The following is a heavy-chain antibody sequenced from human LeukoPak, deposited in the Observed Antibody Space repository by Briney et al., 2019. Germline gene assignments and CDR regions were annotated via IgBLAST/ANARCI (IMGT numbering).Heavy chain of an antibody. CDR2: ISSSGSTI. Sequence: GGSLRLSCAASGFTLNWVRQAPGKGLEWVSYISSSGSTIYYADSVKGRFTISRDNAKNSLYLQMNSLRAEDTAVYYCAELGITMIGGVWGKGTTVTISS. CDR1: GFTL. V-gene: IGHV3-48*03. J-gene: IGHJ6*04. D-gene: IGHD3-10*02. CDR3: AELGITMIGGV.